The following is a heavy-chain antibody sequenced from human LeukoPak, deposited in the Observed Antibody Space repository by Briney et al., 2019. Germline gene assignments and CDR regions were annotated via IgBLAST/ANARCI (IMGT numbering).Heavy chain of an antibody. CDR3: ARGGTPGYSSGRIDY. Sequence: GGSLRLSCVASGFTVSSNYMSWVRQAPGKGLEWVSVIYSAGNTYYADSVKGRFTISRHNSENTLYLHMNCLRVEDTAVYFCARGGTPGYSSGRIDYWGQGTLVTVSS. D-gene: IGHD6-19*01. CDR2: IYSAGNT. J-gene: IGHJ4*02. CDR1: GFTVSSNY. V-gene: IGHV3-53*04.